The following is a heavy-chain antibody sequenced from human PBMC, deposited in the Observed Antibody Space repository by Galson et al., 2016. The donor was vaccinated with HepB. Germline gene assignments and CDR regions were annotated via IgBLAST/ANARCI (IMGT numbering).Heavy chain of an antibody. V-gene: IGHV3-30*18. D-gene: IGHD3-16*01. Sequence: SLRLSCAASGFSLSNYHMHWVRQAPGKGLEWVAAISSDGGEEYYIDSVKGRFVISRDSSKNTLYLQMNSLRAEDTAVYYCAKDYDHGDPRAFDTWGQGTMVTVSS. CDR1: GFSLSNYH. CDR2: ISSDGGEE. CDR3: AKDYDHGDPRAFDT. J-gene: IGHJ3*02.